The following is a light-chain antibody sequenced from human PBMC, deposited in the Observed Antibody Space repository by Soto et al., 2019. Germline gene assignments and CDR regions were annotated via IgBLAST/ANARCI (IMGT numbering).Light chain of an antibody. J-gene: IGLJ1*01. CDR1: SSDIGRYNY. V-gene: IGLV2-14*01. CDR3: SSYISSSTYV. CDR2: DVS. Sequence: QSALTQPASVSGSPGQSITISCTGTSSDIGRYNYVSWYQQYPGKAPKFMIYDVSNRTSGVSNRFSGSKSGNTASLTISGLQAEDEADYYCSSYISSSTYVFGTGTKLTVL.